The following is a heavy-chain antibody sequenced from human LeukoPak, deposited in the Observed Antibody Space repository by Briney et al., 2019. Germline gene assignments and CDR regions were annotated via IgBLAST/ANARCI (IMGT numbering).Heavy chain of an antibody. Sequence: SETLSLTCTVSGGSISSFYWSWIRQPPEKGLEWIGYIYYSGSTKYNPSLKSRVTISVDTSKNQFSLKLSSVTAADTAVYYCARGQQLAFDYWGQGTLVTVSS. CDR1: GGSISSFY. CDR3: ARGQQLAFDY. J-gene: IGHJ4*02. D-gene: IGHD6-13*01. V-gene: IGHV4-59*12. CDR2: IYYSGST.